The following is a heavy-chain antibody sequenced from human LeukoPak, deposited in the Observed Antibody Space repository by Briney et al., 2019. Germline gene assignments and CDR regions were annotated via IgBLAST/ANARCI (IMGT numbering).Heavy chain of an antibody. CDR3: ASLSIAAAGSFDY. J-gene: IGHJ4*02. V-gene: IGHV1-69*04. Sequence: SVKVSCKASGGTFSSYAISWVRQAPGQGLEWMGRIIPILGIANYAQKFQGRVTITADKSTSTAYMELSSLRSEDTAVYYCASLSIAAAGSFDYWGQGTLVTVSS. CDR1: GGTFSSYA. CDR2: IIPILGIA. D-gene: IGHD6-13*01.